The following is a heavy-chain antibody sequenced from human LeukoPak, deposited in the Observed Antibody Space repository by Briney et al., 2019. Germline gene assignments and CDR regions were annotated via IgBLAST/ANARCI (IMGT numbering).Heavy chain of an antibody. J-gene: IGHJ4*02. CDR3: TTEAGYCSGTSCSTGPYDY. V-gene: IGHV3-15*01. D-gene: IGHD2-2*01. CDR2: IKSKTDGGTT. CDR1: GFTFSNAW. Sequence: GGSLRLSCAASGFTFSNAWMSWVRQAPGKGLEWVGRIKSKTDGGTTDYAAPVKGRFTISRDDSKNTLYLQMNSLKTEDTAVYYCTTEAGYCSGTSCSTGPYDYWGQGTLVTVSS.